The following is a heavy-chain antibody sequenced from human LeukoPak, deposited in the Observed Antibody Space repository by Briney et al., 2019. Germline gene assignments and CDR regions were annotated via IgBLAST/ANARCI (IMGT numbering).Heavy chain of an antibody. CDR2: ISDDGSRN. D-gene: IGHD3-3*01. CDR3: ARGHDFWSGYYQY. Sequence: PGGSLRLSCAASGFTLSSNAMDWVRQAPGKGLEWVAFISDDGSRNSHADPVQGRFTISRDNSKNTQYLQMNSLRAEDTAVYYCARGHDFWSGYYQYWGQGTLVTVSS. CDR1: GFTLSSNA. V-gene: IGHV3-30-3*01. J-gene: IGHJ4*02.